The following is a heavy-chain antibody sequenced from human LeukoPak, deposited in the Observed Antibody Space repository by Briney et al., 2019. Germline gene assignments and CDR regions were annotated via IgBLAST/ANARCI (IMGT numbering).Heavy chain of an antibody. D-gene: IGHD5/OR15-5a*01. J-gene: IGHJ4*02. CDR2: IHFGGTT. V-gene: IGHV3-53*01. CDR3: ARGDGVYVY. CDR1: GFTVSSNY. Sequence: PGGSLRLSCAASGFTVSSNYMSWVRQAPGKGLEWVSVIHFGGTTYYADSVKGRFTISRDNSKNTVYLQMNSLRVEDTAVYYCARGDGVYVYWGQGTLVTVSS.